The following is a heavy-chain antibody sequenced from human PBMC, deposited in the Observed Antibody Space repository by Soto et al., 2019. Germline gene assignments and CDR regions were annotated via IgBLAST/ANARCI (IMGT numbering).Heavy chain of an antibody. CDR3: ATDRSHGLTPLHARYYGMGV. J-gene: IGHJ6*02. V-gene: IGHV1-2*04. CDR2: INPNSGGT. D-gene: IGHD3-16*01. CDR1: GYTFTGYY. Sequence: ASVKVSCKASGYTFTGYYMHWVRQAPGQGLEWMGWINPNSGGTNYAQKFQGWVTMTRDTSISTAYMELSRLRSDDTAVYYCATDRSHGLTPLHARYYGMGVWGRGTTVTVSS.